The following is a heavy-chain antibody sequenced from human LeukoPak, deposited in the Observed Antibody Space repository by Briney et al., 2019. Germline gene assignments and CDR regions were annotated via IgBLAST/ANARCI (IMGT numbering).Heavy chain of an antibody. CDR1: GYSISSGYY. CDR3: ARGGGTAMVIFPDY. CDR2: IYHSGST. J-gene: IGHJ4*02. D-gene: IGHD5-18*01. Sequence: SETLSLTCTVSGYSISSGYYWGWIRQPPGKGLKWIGSIYHSGSTYYNPSLKSRVTISVDTSKNQFSLKLSSVTAADTAVYYCARGGGTAMVIFPDYWGQGTLVTVSS. V-gene: IGHV4-38-2*02.